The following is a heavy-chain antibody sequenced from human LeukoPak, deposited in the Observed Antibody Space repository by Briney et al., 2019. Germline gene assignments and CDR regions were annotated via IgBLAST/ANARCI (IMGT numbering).Heavy chain of an antibody. D-gene: IGHD6-13*01. CDR2: IYYSGST. V-gene: IGHV4-59*08. CDR3: VRQRSSGWSLHY. CDR1: GGSISSYY. J-gene: IGHJ4*02. Sequence: SETLSLTCTVSGGSISSYYWSWIRQPPGKGLEWIGYIYYSGSTNYNPSLKSRVTISVDTSKNQFSLKLSSVTAADTAMYYCVRQRSSGWSLHYWGQGTLVTVSS.